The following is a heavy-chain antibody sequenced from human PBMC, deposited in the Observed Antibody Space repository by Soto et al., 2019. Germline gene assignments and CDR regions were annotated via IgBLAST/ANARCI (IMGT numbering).Heavy chain of an antibody. J-gene: IGHJ3*02. D-gene: IGHD1-1*01. CDR3: AKAEGYSFDI. Sequence: EVQLVETGGGLVQPGGSLRLSCAASGFIFGSHWMSWVRQAPGKGLEWVANIRQDGNEEQYSDSVKGRFTLSRDNAKNSLYLQMNGLRVEDTAVYYCAKAEGYSFDIRGQGTMVTVSS. V-gene: IGHV3-7*01. CDR2: IRQDGNEE. CDR1: GFIFGSHW.